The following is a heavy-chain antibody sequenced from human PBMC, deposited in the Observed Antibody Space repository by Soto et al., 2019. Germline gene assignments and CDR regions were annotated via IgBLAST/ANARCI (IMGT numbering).Heavy chain of an antibody. V-gene: IGHV3-30*18. Sequence: QVQLVESGGGVVQPGRSLRLSCAGSGFTFTNYGMHWVRQAPGKGLEWVAFASYDGSNKYYADSVKGRFTISRDDSKNTLYLQMDSLRAEDTAVYYCAKDGAPRYCSCGSCHPAGAYWGQGTLVTVSS. CDR1: GFTFTNYG. CDR2: ASYDGSNK. J-gene: IGHJ4*02. D-gene: IGHD2-15*01. CDR3: AKDGAPRYCSCGSCHPAGAY.